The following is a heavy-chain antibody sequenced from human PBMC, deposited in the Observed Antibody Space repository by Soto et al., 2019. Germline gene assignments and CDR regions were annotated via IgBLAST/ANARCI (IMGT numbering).Heavy chain of an antibody. CDR1: GYTFTGYY. CDR2: INPNSGGT. V-gene: IGHV1-2*04. Sequence: ASVKVSCKASGYTFTGYYMHWVRQAPGQGLEWMGWINPNSGGTNYAQKFQGWVTMTRDTSISTAYMELSRLRSDDTAVYYCARETGEPNWYFDLWGRGTLVTVSS. J-gene: IGHJ2*01. CDR3: ARETGEPNWYFDL.